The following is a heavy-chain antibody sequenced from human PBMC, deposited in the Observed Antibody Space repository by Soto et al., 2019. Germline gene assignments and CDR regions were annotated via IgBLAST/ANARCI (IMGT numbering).Heavy chain of an antibody. J-gene: IGHJ5*02. D-gene: IGHD5-18*01. CDR3: VSDRGYGHASVPYP. CDR2: ISYDGGLQ. Sequence: QAHLVESGGGVVQPGRSLRLSCAASGFTFTSYGMHWVRQAPGTRLEWVAVISYDGGLQHYADSVKGRFTISRDNSKNMVILQMNSLRAEDTAGYYCVSDRGYGHASVPYPWGKGTLVSVSS. V-gene: IGHV3-30*03. CDR1: GFTFTSYG.